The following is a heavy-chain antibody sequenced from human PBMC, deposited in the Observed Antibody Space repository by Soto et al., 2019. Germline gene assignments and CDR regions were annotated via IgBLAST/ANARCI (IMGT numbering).Heavy chain of an antibody. D-gene: IGHD2-15*01. Sequence: EVQLLESGGGLVQPGGSLRLSCAASGFTFSSYAMSWVRQAPGKWLEWVSAISGSGGSTYYADSVKGLFTISRDNSKNTIYLQMNSLSAEDTAVYYCAKDRVVVVAAQGYWGQGTLVTVSS. V-gene: IGHV3-23*01. CDR2: ISGSGGST. CDR3: AKDRVVVVAAQGY. CDR1: GFTFSSYA. J-gene: IGHJ4*02.